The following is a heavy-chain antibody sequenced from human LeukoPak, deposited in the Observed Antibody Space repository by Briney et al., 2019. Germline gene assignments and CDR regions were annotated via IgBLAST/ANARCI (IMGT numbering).Heavy chain of an antibody. V-gene: IGHV3-7*01. CDR1: RFTFSSYW. CDR2: IKQDGSEK. Sequence: GGSLGLSCAASRFTFSSYWMSWVRQAPGKGLEWVANIKQDGSEKYYVDSVKGRFTISRDNAKNSLYLQMNSLRAEDTAVYYCASAPYCSGGSCFSYSGMDVWGQGTTVTVSS. J-gene: IGHJ6*02. D-gene: IGHD2-15*01. CDR3: ASAPYCSGGSCFSYSGMDV.